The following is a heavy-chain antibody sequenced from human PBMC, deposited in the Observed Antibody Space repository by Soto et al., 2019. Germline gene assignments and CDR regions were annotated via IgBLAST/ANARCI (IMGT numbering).Heavy chain of an antibody. CDR1: GYSYSSYW. J-gene: IGHJ5*02. CDR3: ARGYSAYDP. D-gene: IGHD4-4*01. CDR2: IYPGDSDV. V-gene: IGHV5-51*01. Sequence: GEPLKISCKGSGYSYSSYWIAWVRQMPGKGLEWMGIIYPGDSDVRYSPSFQGQVTFSADKSINTAYLQWSSLKASDTAIYYCARGYSAYDPWGQGTLVTVSS.